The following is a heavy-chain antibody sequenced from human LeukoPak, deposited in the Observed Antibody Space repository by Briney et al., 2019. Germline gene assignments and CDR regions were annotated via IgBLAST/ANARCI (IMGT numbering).Heavy chain of an antibody. V-gene: IGHV3-23*01. Sequence: SGGSLRLSCAASGFTFSSYAMSWVRQAPRKGLEWVSAISGSGGSTYYADSVKGRFTISRDNAKNTLYLQMNSLRAEDTAVYYCARDAPGNTALDYWGQGTLVTVSS. D-gene: IGHD5-18*01. J-gene: IGHJ4*02. CDR2: ISGSGGST. CDR3: ARDAPGNTALDY. CDR1: GFTFSSYA.